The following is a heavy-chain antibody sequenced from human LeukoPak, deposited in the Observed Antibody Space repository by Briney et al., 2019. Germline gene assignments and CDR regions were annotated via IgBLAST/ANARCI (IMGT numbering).Heavy chain of an antibody. CDR1: GFTFSKYW. Sequence: GGSLRLSCAAPGFTFSKYWMRWVRQAPGKGLESVSRINTDGTVTTYADSVKGRFTVSRDNADNTMFLQMNSVRNKEKPVYYCATKQWRARPPDSWGQGTPVTVSS. CDR2: INTDGTVT. CDR3: ATKQWRARPPDS. J-gene: IGHJ4*02. D-gene: IGHD6-19*01. V-gene: IGHV3-74*01.